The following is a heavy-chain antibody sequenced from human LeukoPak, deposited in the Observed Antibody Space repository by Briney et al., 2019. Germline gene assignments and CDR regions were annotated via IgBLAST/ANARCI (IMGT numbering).Heavy chain of an antibody. J-gene: IGHJ4*02. V-gene: IGHV3-21*01. CDR1: GFTFSSYS. D-gene: IGHD6-13*01. CDR2: ISSSSSYI. Sequence: GGSLRLSCAASGFTFSSYSMNWVRQAPGKGLEWVSSISSSSSYIYYADSVKGRFTISRDNSKNTLYLQMNSLRAEDTAVYYCAKDNAAYSSSWYYFDYWGQGTLVTVSS. CDR3: AKDNAAYSSSWYYFDY.